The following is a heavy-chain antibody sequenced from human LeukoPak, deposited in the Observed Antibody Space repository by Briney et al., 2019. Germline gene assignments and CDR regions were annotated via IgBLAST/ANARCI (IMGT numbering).Heavy chain of an antibody. Sequence: ASVKVSCKASGYTFSGFYIHWVRQAPGQGPEWMGWINPNSGVTNYAQKLQGRVTITRDTSIDTAYMQLSRLRSDDTAVYYCAKDRYGDYEAPFHYYMDAWGRGTTVTVSS. J-gene: IGHJ6*03. CDR3: AKDRYGDYEAPFHYYMDA. D-gene: IGHD5-12*01. CDR1: GYTFSGFY. V-gene: IGHV1-2*02. CDR2: INPNSGVT.